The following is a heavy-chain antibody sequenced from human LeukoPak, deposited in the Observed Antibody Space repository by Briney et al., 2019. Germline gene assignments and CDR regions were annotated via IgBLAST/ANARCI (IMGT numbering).Heavy chain of an antibody. CDR2: INHSGST. J-gene: IGHJ1*01. CDR1: GGSFSGYY. Sequence: PSETLSLTCAVYGGSFSGYYWSWIRQPPGKGLEWIGEINHSGSTNYNPSLKSRVTISVDTSKNQFSLKLSSVTAADTAVYYCARSYVWGSCRPAEYFQHWGQGTLVTVSS. D-gene: IGHD3-16*02. CDR3: ARSYVWGSCRPAEYFQH. V-gene: IGHV4-34*01.